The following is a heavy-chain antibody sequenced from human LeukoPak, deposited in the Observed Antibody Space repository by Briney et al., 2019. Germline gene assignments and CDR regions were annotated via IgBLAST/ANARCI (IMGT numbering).Heavy chain of an antibody. CDR2: IYYSGST. D-gene: IGHD3-22*01. CDR3: ARDKPPATYYYDSSGVGAFDI. V-gene: IGHV4-59*12. Sequence: SETLSLTCTVSGGSISSYYWSWIRKPPGKGLEWIGYIYYSGSTNYNPSLKSRVTIPVDTSKNQFSLKLSSVTAADTAVYYCARDKPPATYYYDSSGVGAFDIWGQGTMVTVSS. J-gene: IGHJ3*02. CDR1: GGSISSYY.